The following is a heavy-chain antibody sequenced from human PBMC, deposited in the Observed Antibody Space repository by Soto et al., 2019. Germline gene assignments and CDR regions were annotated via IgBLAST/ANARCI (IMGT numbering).Heavy chain of an antibody. CDR1: GGSISSYY. CDR3: ARGREYYDSSGYHYYFDY. D-gene: IGHD3-22*01. CDR2: IYYTGST. J-gene: IGHJ4*02. V-gene: IGHV4-59*01. Sequence: SESLSLTCTVSGGSISSYYWSWIRQPPGKGLEWIGYIYYTGSTNYNPSLKSRVTMSVDTSKIQFSLKLSSVTAADTAVYYCARGREYYDSSGYHYYFDYWGQGTLVTVSS.